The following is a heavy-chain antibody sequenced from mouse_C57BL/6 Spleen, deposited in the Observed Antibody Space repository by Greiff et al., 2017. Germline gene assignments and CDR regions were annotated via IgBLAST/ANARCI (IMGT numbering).Heavy chain of an antibody. CDR1: GFTFTDYY. D-gene: IGHD4-1*01. CDR3: ARLSGTRYYFDY. Sequence: DVMLVESGGGLVQPGGSLSLSCAASGFTFTDYYMSWVRQPPGQALEWLGFIRNKANGYTTEYSASVKGRFTISSDNSQSILYLQMNALRAEDSATYYCARLSGTRYYFDYWGQGTTLTVSS. V-gene: IGHV7-3*01. CDR2: IRNKANGYTT. J-gene: IGHJ2*01.